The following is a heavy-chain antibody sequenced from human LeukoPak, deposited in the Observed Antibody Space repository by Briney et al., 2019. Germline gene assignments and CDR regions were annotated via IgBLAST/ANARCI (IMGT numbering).Heavy chain of an antibody. D-gene: IGHD2-2*01. V-gene: IGHV4-39*07. Sequence: PSQTLSLTCTVSGGSISSSSYYWGWIRQPPGKGLEWIGFISHSGGTYYNPSLKSRVTMSVDRSENQFSLKLSSVTAADTAVYYCAGGLIVPSTIFDYWGQGALVTVSS. CDR3: AGGLIVPSTIFDY. CDR2: ISHSGGT. CDR1: GGSISSSSYY. J-gene: IGHJ4*02.